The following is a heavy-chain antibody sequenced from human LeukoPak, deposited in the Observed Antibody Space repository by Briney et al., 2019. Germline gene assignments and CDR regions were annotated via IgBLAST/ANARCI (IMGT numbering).Heavy chain of an antibody. CDR2: ISGSGGST. D-gene: IGHD6-13*01. Sequence: GGSLRPSCAASGFTFSSYAMSWVRQAPGKGLEWVSAISGSGGSTYYADSVKGRFTISRDNSKNTLYLQMNSLRAEDTAVYYCAKRSSSWYGLYYYYYGMDVWGQGTTVTVSS. CDR3: AKRSSSWYGLYYYYYGMDV. V-gene: IGHV3-23*01. CDR1: GFTFSSYA. J-gene: IGHJ6*02.